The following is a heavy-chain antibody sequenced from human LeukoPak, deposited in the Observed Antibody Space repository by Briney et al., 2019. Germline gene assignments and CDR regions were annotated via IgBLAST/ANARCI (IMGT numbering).Heavy chain of an antibody. J-gene: IGHJ4*02. Sequence: GGSLGLSCVASGFSFRNYAIHWVRQAPGKGLEYVSVINTDGRITYYADSVKGRFTISRDNSKNTLYLQMNSLRAEDTAVYYCAKGVVRFLEWSPPDYWGQGTLVTVSS. CDR2: INTDGRIT. D-gene: IGHD3-3*01. V-gene: IGHV3-64*02. CDR1: GFSFRNYA. CDR3: AKGVVRFLEWSPPDY.